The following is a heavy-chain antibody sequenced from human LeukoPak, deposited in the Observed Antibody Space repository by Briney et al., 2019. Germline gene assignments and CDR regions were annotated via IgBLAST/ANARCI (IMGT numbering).Heavy chain of an antibody. CDR1: GFTFNRYP. CDR2: MSFDGGNR. J-gene: IGHJ3*02. D-gene: IGHD1-26*01. V-gene: IGHV3-30-3*01. Sequence: PGRSLRLSCAASGFTFNRYPMHWVRQAPGKGLEWVALMSFDGGNRYYADSVKGRFTISRDTSNNTLYLQMNSLRSEDTAVYYCARPHLDIVGTTVNAFDMWGQGTMVTVSS. CDR3: ARPHLDIVGTTVNAFDM.